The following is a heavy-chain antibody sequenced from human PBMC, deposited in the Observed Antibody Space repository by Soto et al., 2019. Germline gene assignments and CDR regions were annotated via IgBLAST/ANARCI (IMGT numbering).Heavy chain of an antibody. Sequence: VKVSCKASGYTFTGYYMHWVRQAPGQGLEWMGWINPNSGGTNYAQKFQGRVTMTRDTSISTAYMELSRLRSDDTAVYYCARVGGDCSGGSCRPRPNYYYYGMDVWGQGTTVTVSS. CDR2: INPNSGGT. CDR3: ARVGGDCSGGSCRPRPNYYYYGMDV. CDR1: GYTFTGYY. D-gene: IGHD2-15*01. V-gene: IGHV1-2*02. J-gene: IGHJ6*02.